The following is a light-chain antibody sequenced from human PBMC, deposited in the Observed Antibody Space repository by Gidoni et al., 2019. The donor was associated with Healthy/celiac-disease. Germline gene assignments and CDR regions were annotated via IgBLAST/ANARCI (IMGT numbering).Light chain of an antibody. J-gene: IGKJ2*01. CDR1: QRVLYSSNNKNY. V-gene: IGKV4-1*01. Sequence: DIVMTQSPDSLAVSLGERATINCKSSQRVLYSSNNKNYLAWYQQKPGQPPKLLLYCASTRESGVPDRFSGSGSGTDFTLTISSLQAEDVAVYYCQQYYRTPLTFGQGTKLEIK. CDR2: CAS. CDR3: QQYYRTPLT.